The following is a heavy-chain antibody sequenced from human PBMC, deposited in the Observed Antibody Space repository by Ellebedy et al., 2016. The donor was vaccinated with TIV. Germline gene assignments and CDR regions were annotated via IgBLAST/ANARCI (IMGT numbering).Heavy chain of an antibody. CDR1: GFTFSGYW. J-gene: IGHJ4*02. CDR3: ARCRYTIMGCSFDY. D-gene: IGHD5-24*01. CDR2: IRHDGGER. Sequence: GESLKISCAASGFTFSGYWMSWVRQAPGKGLEWVANIRHDGGERYYVDSVKGRFTTSRDNAKNSLYLQMSSLRAEDTAVYYCARCRYTIMGCSFDYWGQGTLVTASS. V-gene: IGHV3-7*01.